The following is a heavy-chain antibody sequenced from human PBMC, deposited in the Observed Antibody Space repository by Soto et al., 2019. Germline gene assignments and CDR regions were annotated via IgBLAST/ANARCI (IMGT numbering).Heavy chain of an antibody. CDR3: ARDQIAGATLGRFEY. D-gene: IGHD1-26*01. J-gene: IGHJ4*02. CDR2: INPSGGSA. Sequence: QEQLVQSGAEVRKPGASVKVSCKASGYTFTRYYMHWVRQAPGQGLEWMGIINPSGGSASYAQKFQGRVTMTRDTFTSTVYMELSSLTSEDTAVYYCARDQIAGATLGRFEYWGQGTLVTVSS. V-gene: IGHV1-46*01. CDR1: GYTFTRYY.